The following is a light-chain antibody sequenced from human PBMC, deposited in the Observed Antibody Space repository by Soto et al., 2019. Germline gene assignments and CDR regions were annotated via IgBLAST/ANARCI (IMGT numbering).Light chain of an antibody. J-gene: IGKJ1*01. CDR1: QSIRTY. Sequence: DIQMTQSPSSLSASVGDRVTLTCRASQSIRTYLNWYHQTPGKAPKLLIFAASKLQSGVPSRFSGSGSGTDFTLTISSLQPEDFGKYYCQQSYSTPQTFGQGTKVEIK. V-gene: IGKV1-39*01. CDR2: AAS. CDR3: QQSYSTPQT.